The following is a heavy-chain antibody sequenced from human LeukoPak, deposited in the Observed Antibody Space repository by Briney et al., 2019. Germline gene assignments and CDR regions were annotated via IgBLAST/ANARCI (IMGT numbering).Heavy chain of an antibody. J-gene: IGHJ4*02. D-gene: IGHD6-13*01. CDR2: IIPILGIA. V-gene: IGHV1-69*04. CDR1: GGTFSSYA. CDR3: ARGIAAANWVSPFDY. Sequence: GASVKVSCKASGGTFSSYAISWVRQAPGQGLEWMGRIIPILGIANYAQKLQGRVTMTTDTSTSTAYMELRSLRSDDTAVYYCARGIAAANWVSPFDYWGQGTLVTVSS.